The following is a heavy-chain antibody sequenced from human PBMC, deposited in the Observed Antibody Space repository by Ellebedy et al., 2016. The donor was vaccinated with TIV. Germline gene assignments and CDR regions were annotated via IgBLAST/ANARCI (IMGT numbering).Heavy chain of an antibody. CDR2: IKQDGSEK. J-gene: IGHJ4*02. V-gene: IGHV3-7*03. CDR3: ARDRLGWREPPNY. D-gene: IGHD7-27*01. Sequence: GESLKISCAASGFTLSSYWTNWVRQAPGKGLEWVADIKQDGSEKYYGDSVKGRFTISRDNTKNSLYLEMNSLRDEDTAVYYCARDRLGWREPPNYWGQGTLVTVSS. CDR1: GFTLSSYW.